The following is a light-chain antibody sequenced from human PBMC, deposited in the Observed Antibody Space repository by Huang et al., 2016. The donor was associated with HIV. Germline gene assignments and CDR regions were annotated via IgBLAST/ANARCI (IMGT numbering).Light chain of an antibody. J-gene: IGKJ4*01. V-gene: IGKV1-8*01. Sequence: IRMTQSPSSLSASTGDRVTIPCRASQNVGTSLAWYQQRPARAPVLLIYDASALQRGVPSRFSGSGSRTVFTLTIGCLQVEDAATYYCQHSDGLSPLTFGGGT. CDR3: QHSDGLSPLT. CDR1: QNVGTS. CDR2: DAS.